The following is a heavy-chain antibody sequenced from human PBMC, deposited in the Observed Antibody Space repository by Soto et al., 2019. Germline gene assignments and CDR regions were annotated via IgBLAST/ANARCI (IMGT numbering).Heavy chain of an antibody. CDR3: AKRDVPHSTSNAYFYDH. D-gene: IGHD2-21*02. Sequence: EVQLLQSGGGLVQPGGSLTLSCGVSGFPFAPYTMSWVPRAPGKGLGWVSTISVSVGSTYSADSVKGRLTVSSDISDITLFLRMTSLPADDTAVYFCAKRDVPHSTSNAYFYDHWGRGVLVTVSS. CDR1: GFPFAPYT. CDR2: ISVSVGST. V-gene: IGHV3-23*01. J-gene: IGHJ4*02.